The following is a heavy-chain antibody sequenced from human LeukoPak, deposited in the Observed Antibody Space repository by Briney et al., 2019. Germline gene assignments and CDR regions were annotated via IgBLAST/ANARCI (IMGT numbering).Heavy chain of an antibody. Sequence: PGGSLRLSCAASGFTFSSNSMNWVRQPPGKGLEWVSSIDSSGRDTYYAGSVKGRFTISRDNAKNSLYLQMNNLRAEDTAVYYCARELAARQDLDYWGQGTLVTVSS. CDR3: ARELAARQDLDY. CDR2: IDSSGRDT. V-gene: IGHV3-21*01. J-gene: IGHJ4*02. CDR1: GFTFSSNS. D-gene: IGHD6-6*01.